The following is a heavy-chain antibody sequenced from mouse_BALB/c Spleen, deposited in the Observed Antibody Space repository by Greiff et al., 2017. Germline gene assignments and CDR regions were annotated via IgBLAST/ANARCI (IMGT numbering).Heavy chain of an antibody. J-gene: IGHJ4*01. CDR2: IDPETGGT. Sequence: QVQLQQSGAELVRPGASVTLSCTASGYTFTDYEMHWVKQTPVHGLEWIGAIDPETGGTAYNQKFKGKATLTADKSSSTAYMELRSLTSEDSAVYYYTRDRDGAMDWGGEGTSVAVSS. V-gene: IGHV1-15*01. CDR3: TRDRDGAMDW. D-gene: IGHD2-14*01. CDR1: GYTFTDYE.